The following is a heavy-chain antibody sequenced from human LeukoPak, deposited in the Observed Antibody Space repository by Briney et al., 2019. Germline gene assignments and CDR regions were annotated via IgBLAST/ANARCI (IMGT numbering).Heavy chain of an antibody. D-gene: IGHD1/OR15-1a*01. CDR1: GFTVSSNY. J-gene: IGHJ6*02. V-gene: IGHV3-66*01. Sequence: PGGSLRLSCAASGFTVSSNYMSWVRQAPGKGLEWVSAIYSGGSTYYADSVKGRFTISRDNSKNTLYLQMNSLRAEDTAVYYCARGTLPPGYSYYAMDVWGQGTTVTVSS. CDR2: IYSGGST. CDR3: ARGTLPPGYSYYAMDV.